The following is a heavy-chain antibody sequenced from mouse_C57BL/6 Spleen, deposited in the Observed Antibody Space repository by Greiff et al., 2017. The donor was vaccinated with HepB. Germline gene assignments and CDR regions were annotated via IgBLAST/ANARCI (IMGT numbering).Heavy chain of an antibody. CDR1: GYTFTSYD. J-gene: IGHJ3*01. CDR2: IYPRDGST. D-gene: IGHD1-1*01. V-gene: IGHV1-85*01. Sequence: VQLQQSGPELVKPGASVKLSCKASGYTFTSYDINWVKQRPGQGLEWIGWIYPRDGSTKYNEKFKGKATLTVDTSSSTAYMELHSLTSEDSAVYFCARGTVEAGFAYWGQGTLVTVSA. CDR3: ARGTVEAGFAY.